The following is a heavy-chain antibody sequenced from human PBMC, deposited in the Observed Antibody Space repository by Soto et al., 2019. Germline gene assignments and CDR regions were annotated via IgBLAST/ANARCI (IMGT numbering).Heavy chain of an antibody. CDR1: GYPFTTYG. V-gene: IGHV1-18*04. CDR3: AMENWNYDYYYGMDV. CDR2: ISAYTDNT. J-gene: IGHJ6*02. Sequence: QAQLVQSGSEVREPGASVKVSCKASGYPFTTYGITWVRQAPGQGLEWLGWISAYTDNTNYAQNLQGRVTMTTDTSTSTAYMELRSLRSDDTAVYYCAMENWNYDYYYGMDVWGQGTTVTVSS. D-gene: IGHD1-1*01.